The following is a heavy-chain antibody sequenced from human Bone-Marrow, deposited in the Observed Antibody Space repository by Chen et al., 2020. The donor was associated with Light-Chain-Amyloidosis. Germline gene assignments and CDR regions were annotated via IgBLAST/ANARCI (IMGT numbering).Heavy chain of an antibody. CDR1: GFAFSSYA. CDR3: AKDISYDDILPGYPADAFDI. J-gene: IGHJ3*02. CDR2: ISGSGCRR. V-gene: IGHV3-23*04. Sequence: EVQLVESGGGLLQRGGSLRLSCAASGFAFSSYAMSWVRQAPGKGLEWVSTISGSGCRRYYGDSVTGRRTISRDNAKNALFLQMNSLRAEDTAVYYCAKDISYDDILPGYPADAFDIWGQGTMVTVSS. D-gene: IGHD3-9*01.